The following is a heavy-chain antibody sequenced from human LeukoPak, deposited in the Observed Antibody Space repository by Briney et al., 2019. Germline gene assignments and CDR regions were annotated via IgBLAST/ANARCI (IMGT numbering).Heavy chain of an antibody. CDR1: GESFSGFY. CDR3: ARGFHWGGYYSDY. Sequence: SETLSLTCAAYGESFSGFYWSWIRQAPGKGLEWIGEVSHSGVTTYNPSLKSRVTISIDTSKNQFSLKLNSVTAADTALYFCARGFHWGGYYSDYWGQGTLVTLSS. D-gene: IGHD7-27*01. CDR2: VSHSGVT. V-gene: IGHV4-34*01. J-gene: IGHJ4*02.